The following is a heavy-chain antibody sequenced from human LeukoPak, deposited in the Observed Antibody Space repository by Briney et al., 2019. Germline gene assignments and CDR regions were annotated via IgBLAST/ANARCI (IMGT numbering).Heavy chain of an antibody. CDR3: ARDHCSGGNCNAYYDF. CDR1: GYTFTSYG. D-gene: IGHD2-15*01. J-gene: IGHJ4*02. CDR2: ISTYSDKT. V-gene: IGHV1-18*01. Sequence: ASMKVSCKASGYTFTSYGISWVRQAPGQGLEWMGWISTYSDKTNYVQRLQGRVTMTTDTSTSTAYMELRSLTSDDTAVYYCARDHCSGGNCNAYYDFWGQGALVTVSS.